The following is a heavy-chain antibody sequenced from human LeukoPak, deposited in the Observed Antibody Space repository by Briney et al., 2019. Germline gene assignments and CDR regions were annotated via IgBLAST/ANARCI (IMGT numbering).Heavy chain of an antibody. J-gene: IGHJ4*02. D-gene: IGHD3-10*01. CDR2: IYYSGST. Sequence: SETLSLTCTVSGGSISSSSYYWGWIRQPPGKGLEWIGSIYYSGSTYYNPSLKSRVTISVDTSKNQFSLKLSSVTAADTAVYYCARDVGLYYDSGSVLDQWGQGTRVIVSS. V-gene: IGHV4-39*02. CDR1: GGSISSSSYY. CDR3: ARDVGLYYDSGSVLDQ.